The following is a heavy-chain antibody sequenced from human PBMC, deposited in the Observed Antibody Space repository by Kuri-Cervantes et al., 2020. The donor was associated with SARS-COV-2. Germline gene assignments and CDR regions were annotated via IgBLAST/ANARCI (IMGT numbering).Heavy chain of an antibody. J-gene: IGHJ4*02. D-gene: IGHD6-19*01. CDR3: AKVGSTIVVSGRFDY. CDR2: ISASGAST. V-gene: IGHV3-23*01. Sequence: GESLKISCAASGFTFSSYAMSWVRQAPGKGLEWVSVISASGASTYYADSVKGRFTISRDNSKNTLYLQMNSLRAEDTAVYYCAKVGSTIVVSGRFDYWGQGTLVTVSS. CDR1: GFTFSSYA.